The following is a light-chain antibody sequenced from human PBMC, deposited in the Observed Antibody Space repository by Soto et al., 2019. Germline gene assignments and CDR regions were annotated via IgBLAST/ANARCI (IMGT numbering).Light chain of an antibody. Sequence: DMEMTQSPSSLSASVGDRVTITCRASQSISNYLNWYQHKPGKVPKLLIYAASSLQSGVPTRFSGSGSGTYFTLTINSLQPEDFATYYCQQSYGTPLTFGGGTNIEIK. CDR3: QQSYGTPLT. CDR2: AAS. V-gene: IGKV1-39*01. CDR1: QSISNY. J-gene: IGKJ4*01.